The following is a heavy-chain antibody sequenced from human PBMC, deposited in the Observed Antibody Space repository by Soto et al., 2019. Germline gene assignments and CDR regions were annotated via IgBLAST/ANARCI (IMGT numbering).Heavy chain of an antibody. CDR2: ISWNSGSI. CDR3: AKDIREMATIRYYYGMDV. CDR1: GFTFYDYA. Sequence: PGGSLRLSCAASGFTFYDYAMHWCGQSPGKGLEWVSGISWNSGSIGYADSVKGRFTISRDNAKNSLYLQMNSLRVEDTALYYCAKDIREMATIRYYYGMDVWGQGTTVTVSS. V-gene: IGHV3-9*01. D-gene: IGHD5-12*01. J-gene: IGHJ6*02.